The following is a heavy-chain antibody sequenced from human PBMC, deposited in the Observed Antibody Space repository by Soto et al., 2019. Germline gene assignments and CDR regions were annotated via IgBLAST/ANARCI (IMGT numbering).Heavy chain of an antibody. Sequence: EVQLVESGGGLVQPGGSLRLSCTASGFSFSIYSMNWVRQAPGKGLEWVSYITSSSSTIFYADSVKGRFTISRDNAKNSLYLQMNSLRDDDTAVYYCASGVSSGYDLPVDVWGQGTTVTVSS. CDR1: GFSFSIYS. V-gene: IGHV3-48*02. CDR2: ITSSSSTI. CDR3: ASGVSSGYDLPVDV. J-gene: IGHJ6*02. D-gene: IGHD5-12*01.